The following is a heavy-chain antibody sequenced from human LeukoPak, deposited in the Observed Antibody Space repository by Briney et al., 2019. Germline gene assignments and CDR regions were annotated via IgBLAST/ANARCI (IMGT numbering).Heavy chain of an antibody. CDR2: ISDSGGYT. V-gene: IGHV3-23*01. D-gene: IGHD3-10*01. CDR1: GFTFSSYA. J-gene: IGHJ5*02. Sequence: PGGSLRLSCAASGFTFSSYAMSWVRQAPGKGLEWVSAISDSGGYTYYADSVKGRFTISRDNSKNVLYLQMNSLRAEDTAVYYCAIGYGSGRPGNWFDPWGQGTLATVSS. CDR3: AIGYGSGRPGNWFDP.